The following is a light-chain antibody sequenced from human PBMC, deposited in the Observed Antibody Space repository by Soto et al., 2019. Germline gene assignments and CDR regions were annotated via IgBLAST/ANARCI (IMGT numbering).Light chain of an antibody. CDR3: CSYAGSYTLV. J-gene: IGLJ2*01. CDR1: SRDVGAYDY. V-gene: IGLV2-14*03. Sequence: QSALTQPASVSGSPGQSITISCTGTSRDVGAYDYVSWYLQYPDKAPQLLIYYVDHRPSGVSSRFSGSKSGNTASLTISGLQAEDEGDYYCCSYAGSYTLVFGGGTKLTVL. CDR2: YVD.